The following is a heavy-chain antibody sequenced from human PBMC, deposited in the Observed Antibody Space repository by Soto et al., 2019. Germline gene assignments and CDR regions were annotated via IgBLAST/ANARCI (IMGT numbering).Heavy chain of an antibody. J-gene: IGHJ5*02. D-gene: IGHD3-10*01. CDR1: GFTLSNYG. CDR3: ARNVGSSGSSRWFDT. V-gene: IGHV3-33*01. CDR2: IWYDGPAT. Sequence: QVQLVESGGGVVQPGRSLTLSCVASGFTLSNYGMHWFRQAPGKGLEWVAVIWYDGPATYSVDSVKGRFSISRDNAKNELFLQLSGLRAEDTAVYYCARNVGSSGSSRWFDTWGQGTLVTVSS.